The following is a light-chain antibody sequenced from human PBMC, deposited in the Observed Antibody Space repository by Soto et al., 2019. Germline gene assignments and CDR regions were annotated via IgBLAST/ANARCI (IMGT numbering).Light chain of an antibody. CDR1: RSNVGRNS. Sequence: QSVVTQPPSASQTPGQRVTISCSGSRSNVGRNSVSWYQHVPGTAPKLLIYSHDQRPSGVPDRISASRSGTAASLVISGLRSEDEAFYYCAAWDDSLNAWVFGGGTKLTV. CDR2: SHD. V-gene: IGLV1-44*01. J-gene: IGLJ3*02. CDR3: AAWDDSLNAWV.